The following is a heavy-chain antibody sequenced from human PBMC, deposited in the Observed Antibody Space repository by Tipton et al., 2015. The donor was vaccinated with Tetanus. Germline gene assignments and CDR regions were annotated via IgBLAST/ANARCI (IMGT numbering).Heavy chain of an antibody. CDR2: IYPGDSDT. CDR1: GYIFNNYW. D-gene: IGHD2-8*01. V-gene: IGHV5-51*01. CDR3: ARAHCSDGVCNFDY. J-gene: IGHJ4*02. Sequence: QLVQSGGEVKKPGESLKISCKGSGYIFNNYWIGWVRQMPGKGLEWMGIIYPGDSDTRYSPSFQGQATISVDKSISTAYLQWSSLKASDTSMFYCARAHCSDGVCNFDYWGQGALVTVAS.